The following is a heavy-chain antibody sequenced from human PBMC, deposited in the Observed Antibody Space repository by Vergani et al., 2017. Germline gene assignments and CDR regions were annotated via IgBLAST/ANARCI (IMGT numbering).Heavy chain of an antibody. CDR3: ARGGEAYSSSPGGWFDP. V-gene: IGHV1-46*03. D-gene: IGHD6-6*01. J-gene: IGHJ5*02. CDR2: INPSGGST. Sequence: QVQLVQSGAEVKKPGASVKVSCKASGYTFTSYYMHWVRQAPGQGLEWMGIINPSGGSTSYAQKFQGRVTMTRDTSTSTVYMELSSLRSEDTSVYYCARGGEAYSSSPGGWFDPWGQGILVTVSS. CDR1: GYTFTSYY.